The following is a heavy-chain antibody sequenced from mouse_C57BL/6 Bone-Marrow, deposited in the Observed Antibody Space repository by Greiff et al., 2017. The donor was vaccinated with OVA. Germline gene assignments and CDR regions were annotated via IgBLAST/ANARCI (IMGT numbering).Heavy chain of an antibody. J-gene: IGHJ2*01. D-gene: IGHD1-1*01. CDR2: IYPGSGST. V-gene: IGHV1-55*01. CDR3: ASPPITVVATQDYDY. Sequence: QVQLQQPGAELVKPGASVKMSCKASGYTFTSYWITWVKRRPGQGLEWIGDIYPGSGSTNYNEKFKSKATLTVDTSSSTAYMQLSSLTSEDSAVYYRASPPITVVATQDYDYWGQGTTLTVSS. CDR1: GYTFTSYW.